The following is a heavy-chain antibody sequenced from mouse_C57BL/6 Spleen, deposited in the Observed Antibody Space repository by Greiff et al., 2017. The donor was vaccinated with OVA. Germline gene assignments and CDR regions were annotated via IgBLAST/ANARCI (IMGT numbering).Heavy chain of an antibody. CDR2: IDPEDGET. CDR3: AREAGTFYFDY. CDR1: GFNIKDYY. Sequence: EVQLQQSLASLLPPVASVQLSCTASGFNIKDYYMHWVKQRTEQGLEWIGRIDPEDGETKYAPKFQGKATITADTSSNTAYLQLSSLTSEDTAVYYCAREAGTFYFDYWGQGTTLTVSS. V-gene: IGHV14-2*01. J-gene: IGHJ2*01. D-gene: IGHD4-1*01.